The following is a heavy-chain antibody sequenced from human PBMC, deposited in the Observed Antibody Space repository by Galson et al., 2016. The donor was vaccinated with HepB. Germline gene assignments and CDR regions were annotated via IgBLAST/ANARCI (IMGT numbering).Heavy chain of an antibody. J-gene: IGHJ4*02. Sequence: SLRLSCAASGFIFSSYSMNWVRQAPGKGLEWVSSISSSSSYIYYADSVKGRSTISRDNAKNSLYLQMNSLRAEDTAEYYCARGDIVGAIFDYWGQGTLVTVSS. CDR2: ISSSSSYI. CDR3: ARGDIVGAIFDY. V-gene: IGHV3-21*01. D-gene: IGHD1-26*01. CDR1: GFIFSSYS.